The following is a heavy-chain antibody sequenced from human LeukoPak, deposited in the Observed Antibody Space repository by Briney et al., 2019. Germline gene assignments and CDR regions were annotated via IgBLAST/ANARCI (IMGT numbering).Heavy chain of an antibody. CDR1: GFSFSNFA. J-gene: IGHJ2*01. V-gene: IGHV3-64D*06. CDR3: AKGRPTELGYCGRSICADWYFDL. CDR2: IGPNGGDA. Sequence: GGSLRLSCSASGFSFSNFAMNWFRQAPGKGLEYVSVIGPNGGDAYYADSVRGKFTISRDNSKNTLYLQMSSLRVEDTAVYYCAKGRPTELGYCGRSICADWYFDLWGRGTLLTVSS. D-gene: IGHD2-2*01.